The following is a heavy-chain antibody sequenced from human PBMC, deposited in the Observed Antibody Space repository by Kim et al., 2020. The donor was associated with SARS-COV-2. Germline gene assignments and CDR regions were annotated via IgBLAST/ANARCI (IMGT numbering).Heavy chain of an antibody. Sequence: GGSLRLSCAASGFTFSSYGMHWVRQAPGKGLEWVAVISYDGSNKYYADSVKGRFTISRDNSKNTLYLQMNSLRAEDTAVYYCAKVSGDYGDYLYWYFDLWGRDTLVTVSS. CDR2: ISYDGSNK. J-gene: IGHJ2*01. D-gene: IGHD4-17*01. CDR3: AKVSGDYGDYLYWYFDL. V-gene: IGHV3-30*18. CDR1: GFTFSSYG.